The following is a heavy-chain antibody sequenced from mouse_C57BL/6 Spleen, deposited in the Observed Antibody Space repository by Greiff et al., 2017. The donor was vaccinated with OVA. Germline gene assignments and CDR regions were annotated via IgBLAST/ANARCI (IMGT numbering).Heavy chain of an antibody. CDR1: GYTFTSYW. CDR2: IDPSDSYT. J-gene: IGHJ4*01. V-gene: IGHV1-59*01. Sequence: QVQLQQPGAELVRPGTSVKLSCKASGYTFTSYWMHWVKQRPGQGLEWIGVIDPSDSYTNYNQKFTGKATLTVDTSASTADMQLSSLTSEDSAVYYCAATVVANYAMDYWGQGTSVTVSS. D-gene: IGHD1-1*01. CDR3: AATVVANYAMDY.